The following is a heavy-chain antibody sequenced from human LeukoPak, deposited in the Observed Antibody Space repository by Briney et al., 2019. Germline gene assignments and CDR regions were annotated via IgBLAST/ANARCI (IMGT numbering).Heavy chain of an antibody. Sequence: ASVKVSCKASGYAFTSYAMNWVRHAPGQGLEWMGWINTDTGNPTYAQGFTGRFVFSLDTSVSTAYLQISSLKAEDTAVYYCARDAFYNWFDPWGQGTLVTVSS. J-gene: IGHJ5*02. CDR3: ARDAFYNWFDP. V-gene: IGHV7-4-1*02. CDR1: GYAFTSYA. CDR2: INTDTGNP.